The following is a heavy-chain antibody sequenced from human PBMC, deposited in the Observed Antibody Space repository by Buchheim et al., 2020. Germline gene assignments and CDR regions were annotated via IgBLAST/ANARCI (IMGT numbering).Heavy chain of an antibody. V-gene: IGHV3-11*05. D-gene: IGHD3-10*01. Sequence: QVQVMESGGGLVKPGGSLRLSCAASGFTFSDYYMSWIRQAPGKGLEWGSYISSSGTYTNYEDSVTGRFTISRDNAKNSPCLQMTRLRAEDTAVYYCARDPGYYDSGAYYYGLDVWGQGTT. CDR2: ISSSGTYT. CDR1: GFTFSDYY. CDR3: ARDPGYYDSGAYYYGLDV. J-gene: IGHJ6*02.